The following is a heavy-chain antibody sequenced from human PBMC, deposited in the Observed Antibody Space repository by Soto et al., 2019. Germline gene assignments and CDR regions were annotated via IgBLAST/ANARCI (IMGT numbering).Heavy chain of an antibody. Sequence: QVQLQESGPGLVKPSETLSLTCTVAGASMSNYFWHWIRQSPGKGLEWIGYIYYSGSTYYNPSLKSRLTISVDTSKNQFSLKLTSVTAAYTAVYYCAASGSSGQFDFWAQGTMVTVSS. CDR1: GASMSNYF. D-gene: IGHD3-10*01. CDR3: AASGSSGQFDF. V-gene: IGHV4-59*01. CDR2: IYYSGST. J-gene: IGHJ4*02.